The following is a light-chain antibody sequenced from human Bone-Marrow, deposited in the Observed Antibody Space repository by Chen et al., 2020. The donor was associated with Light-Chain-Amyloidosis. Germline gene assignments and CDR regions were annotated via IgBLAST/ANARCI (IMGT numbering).Light chain of an antibody. CDR1: SSNIGSNT. CDR2: SNN. Sequence: QSVLTQPPSASGTPGQRVTISCSGSSSNIGSNTVNWYQQLPVTAPKLLIYSNNQRPSGVPDRCSGSKSGTAASLAISGLQSEDEADYYCAAWDDSLNVWVFGGGTKLTVL. V-gene: IGLV1-44*01. CDR3: AAWDDSLNVWV. J-gene: IGLJ3*02.